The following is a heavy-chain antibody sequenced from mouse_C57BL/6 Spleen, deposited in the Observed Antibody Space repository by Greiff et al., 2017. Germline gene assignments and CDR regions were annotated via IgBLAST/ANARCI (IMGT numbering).Heavy chain of an antibody. V-gene: IGHV3-6*01. J-gene: IGHJ2*01. CDR3: ARAYDGYLTFDY. Sequence: EVKLQESGPGLVKPSQSLSLTCSVTGYSITSGYYWNWIRQFPGNKLEWMGYISYDGSNNYNPSLKNRITITRDTSKNQFFLKLNSVTTEDTATYYCARAYDGYLTFDYWGQGTTLTVSS. CDR2: ISYDGSN. CDR1: GYSITSGYY. D-gene: IGHD2-3*01.